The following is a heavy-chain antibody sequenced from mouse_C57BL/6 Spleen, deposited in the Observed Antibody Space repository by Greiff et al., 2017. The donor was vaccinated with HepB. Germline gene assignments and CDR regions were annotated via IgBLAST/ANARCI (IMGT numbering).Heavy chain of an antibody. D-gene: IGHD2-12*01. CDR2: INPNNGGT. CDR3: ARGYYRPYYAMDY. J-gene: IGHJ4*01. V-gene: IGHV1-22*01. CDR1: GYTFTDYN. Sequence: EVQLQQSGPELVKPGASVKMSCKASGYTFTDYNMHWVKQSHGKSLEWIGYINPNNGGTSYNQKFKGKATLTVNKSSSTAYMELRSLTSEDSAVYYCARGYYRPYYAMDYWGQGTSVTVSS.